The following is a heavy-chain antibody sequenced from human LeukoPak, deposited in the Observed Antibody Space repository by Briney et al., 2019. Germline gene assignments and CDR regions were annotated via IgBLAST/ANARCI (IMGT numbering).Heavy chain of an antibody. D-gene: IGHD2-2*01. Sequence: SVKVSCKASGGTFSSYTISWVRQAPGQGLEWMGRIIPILGIANYAQKFQGRVTITADKSTSTAYMELSSLRSEDTAVYYCASYCSSTSCYSRGEIDYYMDVWGKGTTVTVSS. CDR2: IIPILGIA. V-gene: IGHV1-69*02. CDR1: GGTFSSYT. CDR3: ASYCSSTSCYSRGEIDYYMDV. J-gene: IGHJ6*03.